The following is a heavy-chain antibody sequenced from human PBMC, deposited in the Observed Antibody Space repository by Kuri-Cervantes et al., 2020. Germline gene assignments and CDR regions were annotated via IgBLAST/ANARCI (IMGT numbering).Heavy chain of an antibody. CDR2: IIPIFGTA. D-gene: IGHD1-20*01. CDR1: GGTFSSYA. V-gene: IGHV1-69*13. J-gene: IGHJ6*02. CDR3: AREGLITGTTRPYYYYYYGMDV. Sequence: SVKVSCKASGGTFSSYAISWVRQAPGQGLEWMGGIIPIFGTANYAQKFQGRVTITADESTSTAYMEQSSLRSEDTAVYYCAREGLITGTTRPYYYYYYGMDVWGQGTTVTVSS.